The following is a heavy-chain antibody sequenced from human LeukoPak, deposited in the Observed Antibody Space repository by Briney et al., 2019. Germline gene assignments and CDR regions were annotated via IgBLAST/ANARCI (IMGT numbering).Heavy chain of an antibody. CDR1: GFTFRSYS. D-gene: IGHD6-13*01. J-gene: IGHJ5*02. V-gene: IGHV3-21*01. Sequence: GGSLRLSCAASGFTFRSYSMNRVRQAPGKVLEWVSSISSSSSYIYYADSVKGRFTISRDNAKNSLYLQMNSLRAEDTAVYYCARDRYSSPLFDPWGQGTLVTVSS. CDR3: ARDRYSSPLFDP. CDR2: ISSSSSYI.